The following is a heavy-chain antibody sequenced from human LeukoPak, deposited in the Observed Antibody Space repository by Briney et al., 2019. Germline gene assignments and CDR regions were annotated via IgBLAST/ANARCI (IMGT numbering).Heavy chain of an antibody. Sequence: SETVSLTCTVSGGSISSYYWSWIRQPPGKGLEWIGYIYYSGSTNYNPSLKSRVTISVDTSKNQFSLKLSSVTAADTAVYYCARLGSDDAFDIWGQGTMVTVSS. V-gene: IGHV4-59*08. CDR2: IYYSGST. J-gene: IGHJ3*02. CDR3: ARLGSDDAFDI. CDR1: GGSISSYY.